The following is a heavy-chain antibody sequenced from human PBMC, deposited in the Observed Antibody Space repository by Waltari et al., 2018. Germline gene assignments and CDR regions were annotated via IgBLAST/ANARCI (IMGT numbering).Heavy chain of an antibody. J-gene: IGHJ6*03. CDR2: INHSGST. CDR3: ARVKGNSSSGYYYYYMDV. CDR1: GGSFSGYY. Sequence: QVQLQQWGAGLLKPSETLSLTCAVYGGSFSGYYWSWIRQPPGTGLEWIGEINHSGSTNYNPSLKSRVTISVDTSKNQFSLKLSSVTAADTAVYYCARVKGNSSSGYYYYYMDVWGKGTTVTVSS. D-gene: IGHD6-13*01. V-gene: IGHV4-34*01.